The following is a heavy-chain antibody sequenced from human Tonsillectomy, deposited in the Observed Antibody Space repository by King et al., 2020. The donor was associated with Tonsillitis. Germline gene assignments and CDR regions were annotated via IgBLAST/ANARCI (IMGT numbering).Heavy chain of an antibody. CDR3: AKDKVATMPRDAFDL. CDR2: ISGSGGST. V-gene: IGHV3-23*04. D-gene: IGHD5-12*01. J-gene: IGHJ3*01. Sequence: VQLVESGGGLVQIGGSLRLSCAASGFTFSSYAMSWVRQAPGKGLEWVSSISGSGGSTYSADSVKGRFTISRDNSKNTLNLQMNSLRAEDTAVYYCAKDKVATMPRDAFDLWGQGTMVTVSS. CDR1: GFTFSSYA.